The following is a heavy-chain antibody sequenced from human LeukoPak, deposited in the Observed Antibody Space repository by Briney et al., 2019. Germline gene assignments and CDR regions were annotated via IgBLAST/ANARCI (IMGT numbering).Heavy chain of an antibody. Sequence: SVKVSCKASGFTFTSSAVQWVRQARGQRLEWIGWIVVGSGNTNYAQKFQEGVTITRDMSTSLVYMELSSLRSEDTAVYYCAAEAAYYYDSRDAFDVWGQGTMVTVSS. D-gene: IGHD3-22*01. CDR3: AAEAAYYYDSRDAFDV. CDR2: IVVGSGNT. CDR1: GFTFTSSA. V-gene: IGHV1-58*01. J-gene: IGHJ3*01.